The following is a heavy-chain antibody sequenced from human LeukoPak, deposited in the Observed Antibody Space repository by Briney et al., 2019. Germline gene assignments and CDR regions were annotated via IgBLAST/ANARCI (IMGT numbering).Heavy chain of an antibody. CDR2: ISGSGGST. V-gene: IGHV3-23*01. Sequence: GGSLRLSCAASGFTFSSYAMSWVRQAPGKGLEWVSAISGSGGSTYYADSVKGRFTISRDNSKNTLYLQMNSLRAEDTAVYYCARGEGRDSSSWYRPTLYYDSSGTPPDYWGQGTLVTVSS. D-gene: IGHD3-22*01. CDR3: ARGEGRDSSSWYRPTLYYDSSGTPPDY. CDR1: GFTFSSYA. J-gene: IGHJ4*02.